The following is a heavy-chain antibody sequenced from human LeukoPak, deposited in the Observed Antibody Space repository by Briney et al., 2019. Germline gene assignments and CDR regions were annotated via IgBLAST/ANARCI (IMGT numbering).Heavy chain of an antibody. D-gene: IGHD3-10*01. CDR3: ARVDPVRGVTYVGYFDY. CDR1: GYTFTSYA. CDR2: INTNTGNP. J-gene: IGHJ4*02. V-gene: IGHV7-4-1*02. Sequence: ASVKVSCKASGYTFTSYAMNWVRQAPGQGLEWMGWINTNTGNPTYAQGFTGRFVFSLDTSVSTAYLQISSLKAEDTAVYYCARVDPVRGVTYVGYFDYWGQGTLVTVSS.